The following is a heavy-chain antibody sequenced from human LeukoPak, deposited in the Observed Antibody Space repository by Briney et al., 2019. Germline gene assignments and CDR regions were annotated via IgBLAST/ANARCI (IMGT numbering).Heavy chain of an antibody. CDR3: ARDPYSGGYGAYYYYYMYV. D-gene: IGHD1-26*01. V-gene: IGHV3-21*01. J-gene: IGHJ6*03. CDR1: GFIFSTYN. Sequence: GGSLRLSCLASGFIFSTYNMNWVRQAPGKALEWVSSITRSSSHTYYADSVKGRYTISRDNAKNSLYLQMDRLTGEDTAVYYCARDPYSGGYGAYYYYYMYVWGKMTTVTISS. CDR2: ITRSSSHT.